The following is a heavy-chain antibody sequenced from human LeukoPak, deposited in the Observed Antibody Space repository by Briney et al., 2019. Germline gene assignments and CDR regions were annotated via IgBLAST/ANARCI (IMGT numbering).Heavy chain of an antibody. CDR2: VYYGGST. J-gene: IGHJ4*02. V-gene: IGHV3-66*01. CDR1: GYTVSSNS. CDR3: ARVAKDCGGHRFVDS. D-gene: IGHD2-21*01. Sequence: PGGSLRLSCAPSGYTVSSNSVSWIRRIPGKGLEWVSAVYYGGSTFYADSVKGRFTISRDISKNTWNLQMNSLRAEDTAVYYCARVAKDCGGHRFVDSWGQGTQVTVSS.